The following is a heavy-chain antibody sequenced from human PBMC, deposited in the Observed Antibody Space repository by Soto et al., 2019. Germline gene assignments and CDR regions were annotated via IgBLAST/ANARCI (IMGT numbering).Heavy chain of an antibody. J-gene: IGHJ4*02. V-gene: IGHV3-7*05. CDR1: GFTFSSYW. CDR2: IKQDGSEK. CDR3: ARLRGHYDFWSGYPSTERYYFDY. Sequence: GGSLRLSCAASGFTFSSYWMSWVRQAPGKGLEWVANIKQDGSEKYYVDSVKGRFTISRDNAKNSLYLQMNSLRAEDTAVYYCARLRGHYDFWSGYPSTERYYFDYWGQGTLVTVSS. D-gene: IGHD3-3*01.